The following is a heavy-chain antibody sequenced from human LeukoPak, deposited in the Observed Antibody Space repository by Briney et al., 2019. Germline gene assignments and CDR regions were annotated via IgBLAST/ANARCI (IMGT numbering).Heavy chain of an antibody. D-gene: IGHD3-22*01. Sequence: SETLSLTCAVYGGSFSGYYWSWIRQPPGKGLEWIGEINHSGNTNYNPSLKSRVTMSVDTSNNQFSLKLNSVTAADTAVYFCARMPKPRTFYYDTSGYNPHFDYWGQGTLVTVSS. J-gene: IGHJ4*02. CDR3: ARMPKPRTFYYDTSGYNPHFDY. V-gene: IGHV4-34*01. CDR2: INHSGNT. CDR1: GGSFSGYY.